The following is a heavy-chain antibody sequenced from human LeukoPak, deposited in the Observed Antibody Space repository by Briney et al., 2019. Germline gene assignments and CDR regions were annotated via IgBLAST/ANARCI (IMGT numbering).Heavy chain of an antibody. Sequence: SQTLSLTCAISGDSVSSNSAAWNWIRQSPSRGLEWLARTYYRSKWYNDYAVSLKSRVTINPDTSKNHFSLHLNSVTPEDTAVYYCTREVESAFDYWGQGTLVTVSS. D-gene: IGHD1-1*01. CDR2: TYYRSKWYN. J-gene: IGHJ4*02. CDR1: GDSVSSNSAA. CDR3: TREVESAFDY. V-gene: IGHV6-1*01.